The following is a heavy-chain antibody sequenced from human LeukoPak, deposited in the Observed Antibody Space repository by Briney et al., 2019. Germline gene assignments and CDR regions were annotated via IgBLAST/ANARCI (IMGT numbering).Heavy chain of an antibody. J-gene: IGHJ4*02. CDR3: ARRITMVRGVILRLWDY. V-gene: IGHV4-39*01. Sequence: SETLSLTCTVSGGSISSSSYYWGWIRQPPGKGLEWIGSIYYSGSTYYNPSLKSRVTISVDTSKNQFSLKLSSVTAADTAVYYCARRITMVRGVILRLWDYWGQGTLVTVSS. CDR1: GGSISSSSYY. CDR2: IYYSGST. D-gene: IGHD3-10*01.